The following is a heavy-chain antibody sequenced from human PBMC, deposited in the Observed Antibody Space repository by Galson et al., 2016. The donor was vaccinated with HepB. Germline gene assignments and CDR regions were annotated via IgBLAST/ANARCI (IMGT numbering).Heavy chain of an antibody. D-gene: IGHD3-3*01. V-gene: IGHV4-39*01. Sequence: ETLSLTCTVSGASISGSEYYWGWIRQPPGRGLEWIGSIYYTENTYYNPSLKSRVTISVDTSKNQFSLRLKSVTTADTGVYYCATGVVVAGKYYYSYMDVWGKGTTVTVSS. CDR1: GASISGSEYY. J-gene: IGHJ6*03. CDR3: ATGVVVAGKYYYSYMDV. CDR2: IYYTENT.